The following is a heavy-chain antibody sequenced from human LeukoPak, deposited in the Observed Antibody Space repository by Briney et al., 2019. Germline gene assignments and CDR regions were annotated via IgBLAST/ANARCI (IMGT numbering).Heavy chain of an antibody. CDR3: ARRGSGWYLDY. Sequence: PGGSLRLSCAASGFTVSSNYMSWVRQAPGKGLEWVSVIYSGGSTYYADSVKGRFTISRDNSKNTLYLQMNSLRAEDTAVYYCARRGSGWYLDYWGQGTLVTVSS. D-gene: IGHD6-19*01. J-gene: IGHJ4*02. V-gene: IGHV3-66*01. CDR2: IYSGGST. CDR1: GFTVSSNY.